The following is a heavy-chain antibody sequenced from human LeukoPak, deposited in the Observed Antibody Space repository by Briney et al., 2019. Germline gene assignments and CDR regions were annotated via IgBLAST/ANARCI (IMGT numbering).Heavy chain of an antibody. CDR3: ARQGGYDDFDY. D-gene: IGHD5-12*01. Sequence: SETLSLTCTVSGGSISSYYWSWIRQPPRKGLEWIGYIYYSGSTNYNPSLKSRVTISVDTSKNQFSLKLSSVTAADTAVYYCARQGGYDDFDYWGQGTLVTVSS. V-gene: IGHV4-59*01. CDR2: IYYSGST. J-gene: IGHJ4*02. CDR1: GGSISSYY.